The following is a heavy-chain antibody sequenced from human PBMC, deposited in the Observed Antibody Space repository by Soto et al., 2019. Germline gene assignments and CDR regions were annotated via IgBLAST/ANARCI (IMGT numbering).Heavy chain of an antibody. D-gene: IGHD6-13*01. Sequence: SVTLSLTCTVSGGSIGGSSYYCGWIRQPPGRGLEWIGSIYYSGSTYYKPSLKSRVTVSVDTSKNQFSLKLTSVTAADTAVYYCARPGSSSWYSPFDIRGRATMVTVSS. CDR1: GGSIGGSSYY. CDR2: IYYSGST. CDR3: ARPGSSSWYSPFDI. J-gene: IGHJ3*02. V-gene: IGHV4-39*01.